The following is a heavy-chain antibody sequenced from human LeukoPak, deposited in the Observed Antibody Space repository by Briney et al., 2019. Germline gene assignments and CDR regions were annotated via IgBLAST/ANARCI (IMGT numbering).Heavy chain of an antibody. CDR3: ARDLGSYYDFWGGLYNWFDP. D-gene: IGHD3-3*01. V-gene: IGHV4-30-2*04. Sequence: GSTYYNPFLKSRVTISVDTSKNQFSLKLSSVTAADAAVYYCARDLGSYYDFWGGLYNWFDPWGQGTLVTVSS. J-gene: IGHJ5*02. CDR2: GST.